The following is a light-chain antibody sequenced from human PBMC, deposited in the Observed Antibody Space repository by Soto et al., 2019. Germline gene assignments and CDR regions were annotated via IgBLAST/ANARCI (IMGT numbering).Light chain of an antibody. CDR2: DAS. Sequence: DIQMTQSPSSLSASVGDRVTITCQASQDISNYLNWYQQKPGKAPKLLIYDASNLETGVPSRFXXXXXXXXXXXXXXXLQPEDIATYYCQQYDNLPPWTFGQGTKVEIK. CDR3: QQYDNLPPWT. V-gene: IGKV1-33*01. J-gene: IGKJ1*01. CDR1: QDISNY.